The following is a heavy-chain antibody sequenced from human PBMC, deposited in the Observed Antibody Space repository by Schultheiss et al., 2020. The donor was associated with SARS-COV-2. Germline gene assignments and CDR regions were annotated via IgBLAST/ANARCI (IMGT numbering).Heavy chain of an antibody. CDR2: IKSKTDGGTT. Sequence: GESLKISCAASGFTFSNAWMSWVRQAPGKGLEWVGRIKSKTDGGTTDYAAPVKGRFTISRDDSKNTLYLQMNSLKTEDTAVYYCTTDRRSGPDWGGAFDIWGQGTMVTVSS. CDR1: GFTFSNAW. CDR3: TTDRRSGPDWGGAFDI. D-gene: IGHD3-10*01. J-gene: IGHJ3*02. V-gene: IGHV3-15*01.